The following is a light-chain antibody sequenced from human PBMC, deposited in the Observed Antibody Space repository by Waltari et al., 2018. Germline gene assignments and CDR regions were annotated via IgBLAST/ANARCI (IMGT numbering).Light chain of an antibody. CDR3: MQSIQLPLFT. J-gene: IGKJ3*01. Sequence: IVLTQTPLSLSVTPGQPASISCKSSQSLVHTDGKTYLYWYLQKAGQHPQLLIHEVSDRFTGVPPRFSGSGSGTDFTLKISRVEAEDVGIYYCMQSIQLPLFTFGPGTKVEIK. CDR1: QSLVHTDGKTY. CDR2: EVS. V-gene: IGKV2D-29*01.